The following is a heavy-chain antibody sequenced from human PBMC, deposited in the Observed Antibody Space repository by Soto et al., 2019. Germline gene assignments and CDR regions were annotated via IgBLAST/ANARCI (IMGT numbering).Heavy chain of an antibody. CDR2: IYRTGST. CDR3: ASRDPGNSVDY. CDR1: GGSFTSNNW. Sequence: SETLSLTCVVSGGSFTSNNWWTWVRQPPGQGLEWIGEIYRTGSTNYNPSLKSRVTISLDKSENQFSLKLTSLTAADTAVYYCASRDPGNSVDYWGQGTLVTVSS. V-gene: IGHV4-4*02. D-gene: IGHD5-12*01. J-gene: IGHJ4*02.